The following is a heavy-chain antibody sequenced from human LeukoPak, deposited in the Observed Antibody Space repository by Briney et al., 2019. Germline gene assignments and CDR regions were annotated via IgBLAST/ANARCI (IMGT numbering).Heavy chain of an antibody. Sequence: GGSLRLSCAASGFTFSNYGIHWVRQAPGKGLEWVAFIQSDGSHTYYADSLKGRFTISRDNSKNTLYLQMNSLRAEDTAVYFCARDSPGYGGDDFDYWGQGTLVTVCS. V-gene: IGHV3-30*02. CDR2: IQSDGSHT. D-gene: IGHD4-23*01. CDR3: ARDSPGYGGDDFDY. J-gene: IGHJ4*02. CDR1: GFTFSNYG.